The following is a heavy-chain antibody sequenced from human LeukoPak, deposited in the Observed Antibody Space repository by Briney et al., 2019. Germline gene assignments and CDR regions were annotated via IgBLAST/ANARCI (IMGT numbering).Heavy chain of an antibody. CDR1: GGSISSSSYY. Sequence: SETLSLTCTVSGGSISSSSYYWGWIRQPPGKGLEWIGSIYYSGSTYYNPSLKSRVTISVDTSKNQFSLKLSSVTAADTAVYYCARHHYYDSSGYYRYYWGQGTLVTVSS. CDR2: IYYSGST. V-gene: IGHV4-39*01. J-gene: IGHJ4*02. CDR3: ARHHYYDSSGYYRYY. D-gene: IGHD3-22*01.